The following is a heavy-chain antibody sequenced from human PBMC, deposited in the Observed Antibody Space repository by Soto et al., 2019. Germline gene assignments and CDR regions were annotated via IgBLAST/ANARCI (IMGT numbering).Heavy chain of an antibody. Sequence: GSGPTLVNPTQTLTLTCTVSGFSLSTSGMCVSWIRQPPGKGLEWLGVIDWDDDKYYSTSLKTRLAISKDTSKNQVVLTMTNMDPVDTATYYCARFISVRPESGGYYYGMDVWGQGTTVTVSS. D-gene: IGHD3-10*02. CDR3: ARFISVRPESGGYYYGMDV. J-gene: IGHJ6*02. CDR1: GFSLSTSGMC. CDR2: IDWDDDK. V-gene: IGHV2-70*01.